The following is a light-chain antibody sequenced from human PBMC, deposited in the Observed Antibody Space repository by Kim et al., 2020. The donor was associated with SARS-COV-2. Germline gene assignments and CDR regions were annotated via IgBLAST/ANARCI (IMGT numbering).Light chain of an antibody. J-gene: IGLJ1*01. CDR3: SSYTSSSTYV. CDR2: DVS. CDR1: SSDVGGYNY. Sequence: GQAITTSCTGTSSDVGGYNYVSWYQHHPGKAPKLMIYDVSKRPSWVSNRFSGSKSGNTAYLTISGLQAEDEADYCCSSYTSSSTYVFGTGTKVTVL. V-gene: IGLV2-14*03.